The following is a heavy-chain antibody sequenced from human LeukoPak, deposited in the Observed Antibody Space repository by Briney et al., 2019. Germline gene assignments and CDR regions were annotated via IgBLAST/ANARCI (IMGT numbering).Heavy chain of an antibody. CDR3: ARDNNWNDFDH. J-gene: IGHJ4*02. V-gene: IGHV3-30*04. Sequence: GGSLRLSCAASGFTISSYAMHWVRQAPGKGLEWVAVISYDGSNKYYADSVKGRFTISRDNSKNTLYLQMNSLRAEDTAVYYCARDNNWNDFDHWGQGTLVTVSS. CDR1: GFTISSYA. CDR2: ISYDGSNK. D-gene: IGHD1-1*01.